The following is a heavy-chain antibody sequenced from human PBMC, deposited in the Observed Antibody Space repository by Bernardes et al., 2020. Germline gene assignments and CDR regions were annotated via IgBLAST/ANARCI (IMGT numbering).Heavy chain of an antibody. CDR1: GFTFSSYS. V-gene: IGHV3-48*02. CDR2: ISSSSSTI. D-gene: IGHD3-16*02. Sequence: GGSLRLSCAASGFTFSSYSMNWVRQAPGKGLEWVSYISSSSSTIYYADSVKGRFTISRDNAKNSLYLQMNSLRDEDTAVYYCARGFMITFGGVIAPYGDGYYYYGMDVWGQGTTVTVSS. J-gene: IGHJ6*02. CDR3: ARGFMITFGGVIAPYGDGYYYYGMDV.